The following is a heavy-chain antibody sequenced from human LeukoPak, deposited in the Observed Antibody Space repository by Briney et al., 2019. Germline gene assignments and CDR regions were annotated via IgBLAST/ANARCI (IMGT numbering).Heavy chain of an antibody. D-gene: IGHD6-13*01. CDR1: GYTLTELS. CDR3: ARVGDSSSWAIYTGDY. CDR2: FDPEDGET. J-gene: IGHJ4*02. V-gene: IGHV1-24*01. Sequence: ASVKVSCKVSGYTLTELSMHWVRQAPGNGLEWMGGFDPEDGETIYAQKFQGRVTMTEDTSTDTAYMELSSLRSEDTAVYYCARVGDSSSWAIYTGDYWGQGTLVTVSS.